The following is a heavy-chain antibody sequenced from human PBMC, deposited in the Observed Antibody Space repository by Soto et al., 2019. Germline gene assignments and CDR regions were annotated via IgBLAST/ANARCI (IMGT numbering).Heavy chain of an antibody. J-gene: IGHJ6*02. Sequence: QVQLQESGPGLVKPSGTLSLTCAVSSGSITSSNWWSWVRQPPGKWLEWIGEIFHNGNTYYNPSLKSRVTMSVDTSKNQFSLNLGSVTAADTAVYYCARRTWGMDVWGQGTTVTVSS. CDR3: ARRTWGMDV. D-gene: IGHD2-8*01. CDR1: SGSITSSNW. CDR2: IFHNGNT. V-gene: IGHV4-4*02.